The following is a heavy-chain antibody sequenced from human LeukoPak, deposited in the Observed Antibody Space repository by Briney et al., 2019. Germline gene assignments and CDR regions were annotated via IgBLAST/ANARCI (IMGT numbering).Heavy chain of an antibody. Sequence: SETLFLTCAVYGGSFSGYYWSWIRQPPGKGLEWIGEINHSGSTNYNPSLKSRVTISVDTSKNQFSLKLSSVTAADTAVYYCARSRYSSSWYGKGHWFDPWGQGTLVTVSS. CDR1: GGSFSGYY. CDR3: ARSRYSSSWYGKGHWFDP. CDR2: INHSGST. D-gene: IGHD6-13*01. J-gene: IGHJ5*02. V-gene: IGHV4-34*01.